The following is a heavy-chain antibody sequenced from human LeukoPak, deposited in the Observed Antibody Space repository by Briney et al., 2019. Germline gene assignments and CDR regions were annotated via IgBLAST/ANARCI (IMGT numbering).Heavy chain of an antibody. D-gene: IGHD3-10*01. Sequence: SVTVSCKASGGTFSSYALNWVRQGPRQGLEWMGRIIPTLGIANYAQKFQGRVTINEDNSTSAAYMNLSSLGFEDTAVYYCARGGGEFGFDYWGQGTQVTVSS. CDR3: ARGGGEFGFDY. CDR1: GGTFSSYA. J-gene: IGHJ4*02. CDR2: IIPTLGIA. V-gene: IGHV1-69*04.